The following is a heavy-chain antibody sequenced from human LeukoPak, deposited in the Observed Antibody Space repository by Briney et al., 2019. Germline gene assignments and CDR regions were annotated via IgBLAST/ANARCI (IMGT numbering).Heavy chain of an antibody. J-gene: IGHJ4*02. CDR1: GFTFSSYG. CDR3: ARDSGAVAGTGYFDY. CDR2: ISYDGSNK. D-gene: IGHD6-19*01. V-gene: IGHV3-30*03. Sequence: PGGSLRLSCAASGFTFSSYGMHWVRQAPGKGLEWVAVISYDGSNKYYADSVKGRFTISRDNSKNTLYLQMNSLRAEDTAVYYCARDSGAVAGTGYFDYWGQGTLVTVSS.